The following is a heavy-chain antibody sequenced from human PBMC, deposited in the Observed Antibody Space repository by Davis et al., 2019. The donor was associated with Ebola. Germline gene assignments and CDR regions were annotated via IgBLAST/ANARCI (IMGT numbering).Heavy chain of an antibody. CDR3: VSSATTYYYYGMDV. Sequence: GGSLRLSCAAPGFTLSSYSMNWVRKAPGKGLEWASSISSSSSYIYYADSVTGRFTISRDNAKNSLYLQMNSLRAEDTAVYYCVSSATTYYYYGMDVWGQGTTVTVSS. D-gene: IGHD3-22*01. CDR1: GFTLSSYS. V-gene: IGHV3-21*01. CDR2: ISSSSSYI. J-gene: IGHJ6*02.